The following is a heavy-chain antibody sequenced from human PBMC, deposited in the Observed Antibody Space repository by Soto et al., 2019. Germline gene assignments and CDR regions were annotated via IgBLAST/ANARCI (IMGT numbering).Heavy chain of an antibody. CDR2: IIPILGIA. CDR3: ARDRHYYYGMDV. V-gene: IGHV1-69*04. Sequence: ASVKVSCKASGGTFSSYAISWVRQAPGQGLEWMGRIIPILGIANYAQKFQGRVTITADKSTSTAYMELSSLRSEDKGVYYCARDRHYYYGMDVWGQGTTVTVSS. J-gene: IGHJ6*02. CDR1: GGTFSSYA.